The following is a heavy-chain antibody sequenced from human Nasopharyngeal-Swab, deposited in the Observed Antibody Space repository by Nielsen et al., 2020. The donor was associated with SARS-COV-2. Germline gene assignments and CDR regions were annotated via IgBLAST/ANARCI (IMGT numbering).Heavy chain of an antibody. CDR2: IVVGSGNT. CDR3: ARGLYSSGFSYYYYGMDV. D-gene: IGHD6-19*01. Sequence: WVRQAPGQRLEWIGWIVVGSGNTTYAQKFQERVTITRDMSISTAYMELSSLRSEDTAVYYCARGLYSSGFSYYYYGMDVWGQGTTVTVSS. J-gene: IGHJ6*02. V-gene: IGHV1-58*01.